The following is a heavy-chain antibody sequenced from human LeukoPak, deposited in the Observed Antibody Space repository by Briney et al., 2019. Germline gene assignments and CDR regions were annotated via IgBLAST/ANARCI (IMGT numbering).Heavy chain of an antibody. CDR1: GGSISSGGYY. Sequence: SETLSLTCTVSGGSISSGGYYWSWIRQHPGKGLEWIGYIYYSGSTYYNPSLKSRVTISVDTSKNQFSLKLSSVTAADTAVYYCAREGITIFGVVITNGMDVWGQGTTVTVSS. CDR2: IYYSGST. D-gene: IGHD3-3*01. J-gene: IGHJ6*02. V-gene: IGHV4-30-4*08. CDR3: AREGITIFGVVITNGMDV.